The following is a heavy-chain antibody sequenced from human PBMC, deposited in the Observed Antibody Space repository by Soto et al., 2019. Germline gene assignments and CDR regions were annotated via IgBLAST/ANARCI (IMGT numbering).Heavy chain of an antibody. D-gene: IGHD4-17*01. V-gene: IGHV4-34*01. CDR3: ARTTVTTSAAFDI. Sequence: QVQLQQWGAGLLKPSETLSLTCAVYGGSFSGYYWSWIRQPPGKGLEWIGEINHSGSTNYNPSLKSRVTISVDTSKNQFSLKLNSVTAAGTAVFYCARTTVTTSAAFDIWGQGTMVTVSS. J-gene: IGHJ3*02. CDR2: INHSGST. CDR1: GGSFSGYY.